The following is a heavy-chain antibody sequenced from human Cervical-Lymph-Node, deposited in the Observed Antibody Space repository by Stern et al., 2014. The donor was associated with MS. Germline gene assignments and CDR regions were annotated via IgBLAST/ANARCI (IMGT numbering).Heavy chain of an antibody. CDR2: IIWNLGSI. V-gene: IGHV3-9*01. CDR1: GFKFDDHA. J-gene: IGHJ4*02. Sequence: EVQLVESGGGLVQPGRSLRLSWAASGFKFDDHAMQWVRQTPAKGMEWVAGIIWNLGSITYSASFKGRFTYSRDNAKNSLYLQMNSLRPEDTALYYCVKDVDSSIAVSFDYWGQGTPVTVSS. CDR3: VKDVDSSIAVSFDY. D-gene: IGHD6-19*01.